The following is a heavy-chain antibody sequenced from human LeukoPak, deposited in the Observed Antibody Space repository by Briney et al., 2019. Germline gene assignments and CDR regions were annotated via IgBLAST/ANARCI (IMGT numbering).Heavy chain of an antibody. D-gene: IGHD5-12*01. CDR3: ARSNSGYDR. J-gene: IGHJ4*02. Sequence: GGSLRLSCAASGFTVSSNYMSWVRQAPGKGLEWVSYISSSSSTIYYADSVKGRFTISRDNAKNSLYLQMNSLRDEDTAVYYCARSNSGYDRWGQGTLVTVSS. CDR1: GFTVSSNY. V-gene: IGHV3-48*02. CDR2: ISSSSSTI.